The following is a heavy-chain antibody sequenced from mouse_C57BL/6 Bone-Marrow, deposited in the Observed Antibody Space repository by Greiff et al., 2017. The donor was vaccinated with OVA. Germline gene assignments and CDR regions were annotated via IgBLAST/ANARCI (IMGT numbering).Heavy chain of an antibody. CDR3: ARSGYDVYYFDY. Sequence: QVQLKQPGAELVRPGSSVKLSCKASGYTFTSYWMHWVKQRPIQGLEWIGNIDPSDSETHYNQKFKDKATLTVDKSSSTAYMQLSSLTSEDSAVYYCARSGYDVYYFDYWGQGTTLTVSS. CDR2: IDPSDSET. J-gene: IGHJ2*01. CDR1: GYTFTSYW. D-gene: IGHD2-2*01. V-gene: IGHV1-52*01.